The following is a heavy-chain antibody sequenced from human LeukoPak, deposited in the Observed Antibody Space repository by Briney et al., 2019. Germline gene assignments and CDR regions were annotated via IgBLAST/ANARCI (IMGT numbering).Heavy chain of an antibody. J-gene: IGHJ4*02. CDR2: VKKDASEK. D-gene: IGHD2-2*01. CDR3: ARVYPYCSSTSCLFDY. CDR1: GFTFSNNW. Sequence: GGSLRLSCAASGFTFSNNWMTWVRQAPGKGLEWVASVKKDASEKYYVDSVKGRFTISRDNAKNTLYLQMNSLRAEDTAVYYCARVYPYCSSTSCLFDYWGQGTLVTVSS. V-gene: IGHV3-7*01.